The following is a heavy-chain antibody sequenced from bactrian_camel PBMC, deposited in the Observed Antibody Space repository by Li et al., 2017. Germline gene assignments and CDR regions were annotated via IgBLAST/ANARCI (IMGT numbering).Heavy chain of an antibody. CDR2: INSGGDTT. CDR3: AADNTLYDGTCPASTPDEDYNY. Sequence: VQLVESGGGSVQSGGSLSLSCVASGYTSSPKCMGWFRQAPGKGLEWVSAINSGGDTTYYADSVKGRFTISRDNAKNTVYLQLNTLKTEDMAMYYCAADNTLYDGTCPASTPDEDYNYWGQGTQVTVS. D-gene: IGHD6*01. J-gene: IGHJ4*01. V-gene: IGHV3S40*01. CDR1: GYTSSPKC.